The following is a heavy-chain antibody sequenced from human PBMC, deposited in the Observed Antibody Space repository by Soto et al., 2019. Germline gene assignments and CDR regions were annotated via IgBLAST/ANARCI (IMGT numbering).Heavy chain of an antibody. V-gene: IGHV1-8*01. CDR3: ATAPRSNYDFWSGYNKPPYYYYGMDV. CDR1: GYTFTSYD. CDR2: MNPNSGNT. D-gene: IGHD3-3*01. J-gene: IGHJ6*02. Sequence: ASVKVSCKASGYTFTSYDINWVRQATRQGLEWMGWMNPNSGNTGYAQKFQGRVTMTRNTSISTAYMELSSLRSEDTAVYYCATAPRSNYDFWSGYNKPPYYYYGMDVWGQGTTVTVSS.